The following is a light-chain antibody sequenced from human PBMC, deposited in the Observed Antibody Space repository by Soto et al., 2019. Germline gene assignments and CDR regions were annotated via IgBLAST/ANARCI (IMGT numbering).Light chain of an antibody. Sequence: AIQLTQSPSSLSASLGDTVIITCRASQDITSDLAWYQQRPEKAPVLLIYDASRLESGVPPRFSGGGSGAEFSLTISSLQPEDFATYFCQQFNAYPRTVGQGTKVDIK. J-gene: IGKJ1*01. V-gene: IGKV1-13*02. CDR1: QDITSD. CDR2: DAS. CDR3: QQFNAYPRT.